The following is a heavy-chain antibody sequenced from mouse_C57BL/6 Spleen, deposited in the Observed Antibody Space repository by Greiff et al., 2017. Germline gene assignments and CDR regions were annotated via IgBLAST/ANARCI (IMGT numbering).Heavy chain of an antibody. Sequence: QVQLKQPGAELVRPGTSVTLSCKASGYTFTSYWMHWVKQRPGQGLEWIGVIDPSDSYTNYNQKFKGKATLTVDTSSSTAYMQLSSLTSEDSAVYYCTYGNYDYAMDYWGQGTSVTVAS. V-gene: IGHV1-59*01. CDR2: IDPSDSYT. CDR1: GYTFTSYW. D-gene: IGHD2-1*01. J-gene: IGHJ4*01. CDR3: TYGNYDYAMDY.